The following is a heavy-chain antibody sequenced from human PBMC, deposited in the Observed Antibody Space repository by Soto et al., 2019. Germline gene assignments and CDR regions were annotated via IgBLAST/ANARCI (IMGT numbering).Heavy chain of an antibody. D-gene: IGHD3-10*01. CDR1: GYTFTSYG. CDR3: ARTLTLFRGVILIRELDY. V-gene: IGHV1-18*01. Sequence: QVHLVQSGAEAKKPGASVKVSCRASGYTFTSYGVSWVRQAPGQGLEWMGWISDLNGDTTYAPKFQGRVTMTTDPSTSTGYMELMTLRSDDTAVYYCARTLTLFRGVILIRELDYWGQGTLVTVSS. J-gene: IGHJ4*02. CDR2: ISDLNGDT.